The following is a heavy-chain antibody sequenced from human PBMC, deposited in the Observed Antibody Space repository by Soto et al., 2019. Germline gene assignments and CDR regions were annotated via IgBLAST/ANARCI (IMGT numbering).Heavy chain of an antibody. Sequence: SETLSLTCAVSGGYISSIYWWTWVRQPPGKGLEWIGEIYHSGSTNYNPSLKSRVIISVDKSKKQFSLKLKSVTAADTAVYYCAGAGGGPKTTGMDVWGQGTTVTVSS. CDR2: IYHSGST. D-gene: IGHD3-16*01. J-gene: IGHJ6*02. CDR3: AGAGGGPKTTGMDV. V-gene: IGHV4-4*02. CDR1: GGYISSIYW.